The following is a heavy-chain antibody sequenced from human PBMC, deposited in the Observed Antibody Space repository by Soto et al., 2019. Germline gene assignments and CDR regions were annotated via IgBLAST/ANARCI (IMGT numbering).Heavy chain of an antibody. CDR2: INPSGGST. V-gene: IGHV1-46*03. J-gene: IGHJ1*01. CDR1: GYTFTSYY. D-gene: IGHD2-2*01. Sequence: GASVKASCKASGYTFTSYYMHWVRQAPGQGLEWMGIINPSGGSTSYAQKFQGRVTMTRDTSTSTVYMELSSLRSEDTAVYYCATVARLGYCSSTSCPGAEYFQHWGQGTLVTVSS. CDR3: ATVARLGYCSSTSCPGAEYFQH.